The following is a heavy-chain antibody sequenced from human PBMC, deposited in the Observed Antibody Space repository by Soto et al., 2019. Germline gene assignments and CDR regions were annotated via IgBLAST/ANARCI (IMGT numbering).Heavy chain of an antibody. CDR3: TKVAGRSSLRPLFDY. D-gene: IGHD6-6*01. J-gene: IGHJ4*02. CDR1: GFTFDDYA. V-gene: IGHV3-9*01. CDR2: IGWNSGTI. Sequence: EVQLVASGGGLVQSGRSLRLSCAASGFTFDDYAMHWVRQAPGKGLEWVSGIGWNSGTIGYADAVKGRFTISRDNARNSLYRQMNSLRGEDTVLYFCTKVAGRSSLRPLFDYWGQGTLVTVSS.